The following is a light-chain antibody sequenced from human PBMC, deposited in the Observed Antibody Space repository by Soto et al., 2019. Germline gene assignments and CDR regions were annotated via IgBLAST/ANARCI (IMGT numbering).Light chain of an antibody. CDR2: AAS. Sequence: DIQLTQSPSFLSASVGDRVTISCRASQGISSYFAWYQQKPGKAPKLLIYAASTLQSGVPARFSGSGSGTDFTLTISSLQPEDVANYYCQQLNSYPCTFGGGTKVEIK. CDR1: QGISSY. CDR3: QQLNSYPCT. V-gene: IGKV1-9*01. J-gene: IGKJ4*01.